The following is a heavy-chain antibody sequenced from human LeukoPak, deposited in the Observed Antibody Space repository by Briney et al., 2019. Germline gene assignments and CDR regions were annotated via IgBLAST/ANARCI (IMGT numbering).Heavy chain of an antibody. CDR3: AKGPSSTRGALYYMDV. D-gene: IGHD2-2*01. J-gene: IGHJ6*03. CDR1: GFSFSSYA. V-gene: IGHV3-23*01. Sequence: QPGGPLRLSCAASGFSFSSYAMSWVRQAPGKGLEWVSAISRSGGITDYADSVKGRFTISRDDSKNTLYLQMNRLRAEDTAIYTCAKGPSSTRGALYYMDVWGKGTTVTVSS. CDR2: ISRSGGIT.